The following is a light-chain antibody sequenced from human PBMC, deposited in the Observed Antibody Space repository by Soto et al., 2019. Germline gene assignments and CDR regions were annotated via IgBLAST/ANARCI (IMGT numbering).Light chain of an antibody. Sequence: DIVLTQSPGTLALSPGERATLSCRASQSLSRDYFAWYQQKPGQAPRIVIAGISTRASGVPDRFSGSGSGTDFNLTISRLEPEDFAVYFCHQYDRSPLTFGGGTKV. V-gene: IGKV3-20*01. CDR1: QSLSRDY. J-gene: IGKJ4*01. CDR2: GIS. CDR3: HQYDRSPLT.